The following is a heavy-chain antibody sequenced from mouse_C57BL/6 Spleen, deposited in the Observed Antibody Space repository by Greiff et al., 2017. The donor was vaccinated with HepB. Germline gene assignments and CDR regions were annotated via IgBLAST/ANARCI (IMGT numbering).Heavy chain of an antibody. CDR2: IYPGDGDT. V-gene: IGHV1-80*01. D-gene: IGHD1-1*01. J-gene: IGHJ4*01. CDR3: ARRLYYYGSSYGYAMDY. Sequence: QVQLQQSGAELVKPGASVKISCKASGYAFSSYWMNWVKQRPGKGLEWIGQIYPGDGDTNYNGKFKGKATLTADKSSSTAYMQLSSLTSEDSAVYFCARRLYYYGSSYGYAMDYWGQGTSVTVSS. CDR1: GYAFSSYW.